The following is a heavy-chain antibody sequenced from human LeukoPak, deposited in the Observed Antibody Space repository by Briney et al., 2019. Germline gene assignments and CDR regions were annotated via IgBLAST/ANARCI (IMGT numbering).Heavy chain of an antibody. CDR3: ARPERYCSGGSCLNWFDP. J-gene: IGHJ5*02. CDR1: GGSISSSSYY. Sequence: SETLSLTCTVSGGSISSSSYYWGWIRQPPGKGLEWIGSIYYSGSTYYNPSLKSRVTISVDTSKNQFSLKLSSVTAADTAVYYCARPERYCSGGSCLNWFDPWGQGTLVTVSS. CDR2: IYYSGST. D-gene: IGHD2-15*01. V-gene: IGHV4-39*01.